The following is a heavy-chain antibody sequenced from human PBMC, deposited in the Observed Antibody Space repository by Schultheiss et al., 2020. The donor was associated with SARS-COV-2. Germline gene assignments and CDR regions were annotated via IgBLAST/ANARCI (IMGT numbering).Heavy chain of an antibody. Sequence: SQTLSLTCTVSGDSISSYYWSWIRQPPGKGLEWIGEINHSGSTNYNPSLKSRVTISVDTSKNQFSLKLSSVTAAETAVYYCARVPRFYYMDVWGKGTTVTVAS. CDR1: GDSISSYY. D-gene: IGHD3-3*01. J-gene: IGHJ6*03. CDR3: ARVPRFYYMDV. CDR2: INHSGST. V-gene: IGHV4-34*01.